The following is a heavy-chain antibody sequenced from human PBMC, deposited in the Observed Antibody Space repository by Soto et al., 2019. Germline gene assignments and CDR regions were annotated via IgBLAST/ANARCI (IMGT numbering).Heavy chain of an antibody. Sequence: QVQLVQSGAEVKKPGSSVKVSCKASGGTFSSYAISWVRQAPGQGLEWMGGIIPIFGTANYAQKFQGRVTITADESTSTAYMELSSLRSEDTAVYYCAREIAAAGTQECELHYYYGMDVWGQGTTVTVSS. J-gene: IGHJ6*02. V-gene: IGHV1-69*01. CDR3: AREIAAAGTQECELHYYYGMDV. D-gene: IGHD6-13*01. CDR2: IIPIFGTA. CDR1: GGTFSSYA.